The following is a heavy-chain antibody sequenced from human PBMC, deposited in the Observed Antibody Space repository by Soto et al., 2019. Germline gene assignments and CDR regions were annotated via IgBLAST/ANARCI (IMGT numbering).Heavy chain of an antibody. Sequence: EVQLVESGGGLVQPGGSLRLSCAASGFTVSSNYMSWVRQAPGKGLEWVSVIYSGGSAYYADSVKGRFTISRDNSKHTLYLQMNSLRAEDTAVYYCARHGYSYGGGYFGYWGQGTLVTVSS. CDR1: GFTVSSNY. V-gene: IGHV3-66*04. D-gene: IGHD5-18*01. CDR2: IYSGGSA. J-gene: IGHJ4*02. CDR3: ARHGYSYGGGYFGY.